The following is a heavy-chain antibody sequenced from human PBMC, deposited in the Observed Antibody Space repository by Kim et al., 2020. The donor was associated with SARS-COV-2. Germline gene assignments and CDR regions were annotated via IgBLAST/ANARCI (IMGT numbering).Heavy chain of an antibody. Sequence: SETLSLTCTVSGGSISTYYWSWIRQPPGKGLEWIGYIYYTGNTNHNPSLRSRVTISVDTSKNQFSLKLRSVTAADTAVYYCARHHSSAYYDADNWGQGTLVTVSS. CDR1: GGSISTYY. D-gene: IGHD3-22*01. J-gene: IGHJ4*02. CDR3: ARHHSSAYYDADN. CDR2: IYYTGNT. V-gene: IGHV4-59*13.